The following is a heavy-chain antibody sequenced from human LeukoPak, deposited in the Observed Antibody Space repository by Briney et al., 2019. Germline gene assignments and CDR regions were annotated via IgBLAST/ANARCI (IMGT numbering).Heavy chain of an antibody. V-gene: IGHV4-39*01. J-gene: IGHJ4*02. D-gene: IGHD6-13*01. CDR3: RRAAARDYFDY. CDR2: IYYSGST. Sequence: WIGSIYYSGSTSYHPSLNRRVTISVDTAKNQYSLKLSSVTAADTAVYYCRRAAARDYFDYWGQGTLVTVSS.